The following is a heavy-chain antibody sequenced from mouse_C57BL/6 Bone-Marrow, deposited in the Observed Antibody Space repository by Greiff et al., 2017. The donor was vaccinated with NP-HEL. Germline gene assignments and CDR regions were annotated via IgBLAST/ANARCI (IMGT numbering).Heavy chain of an antibody. Sequence: VQLQQSGAELARPGASVKLSCKASGYTFTSYGISWVKQRTGQGLEWIGEFYPRSGNTYYNEKFKGKATLTADKSSSTAYMDLRSLTSEDSAVYFGARSNYYGSSSWFAYWGQGTLVTVSA. CDR2: FYPRSGNT. D-gene: IGHD1-1*01. J-gene: IGHJ3*01. V-gene: IGHV1-81*01. CDR3: ARSNYYGSSSWFAY. CDR1: GYTFTSYG.